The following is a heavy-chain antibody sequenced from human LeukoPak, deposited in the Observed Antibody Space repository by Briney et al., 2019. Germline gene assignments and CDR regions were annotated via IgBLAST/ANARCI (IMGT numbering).Heavy chain of an antibody. CDR2: ICGNDGKT. CDR1: GFSFSTYA. Sequence: PGGSLRLSCAASGFSFSTYAMSWVRQAPGKGLEWVSGICGNDGKTYYADSVKGRFTISRDNPKNTLHLQMNSLRAEDTALYYCAKDTGGSCYSAIAYWGQGALVTVST. D-gene: IGHD2-15*01. V-gene: IGHV3-23*01. CDR3: AKDTGGSCYSAIAY. J-gene: IGHJ4*02.